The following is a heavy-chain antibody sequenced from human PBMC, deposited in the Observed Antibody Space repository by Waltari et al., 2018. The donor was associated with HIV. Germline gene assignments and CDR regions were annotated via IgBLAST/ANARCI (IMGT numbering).Heavy chain of an antibody. CDR2: ISSSGTFT. D-gene: IGHD6-13*01. Sequence: EVQLVESGGGPVKPGGSLRLPCRASGFPFNSYSLNWVRQAPGKGLEWISSISSSGTFTHYADSVKGRFTISRDNANKSVYLQMNSLRAEDTAVYYCARDSRDNSWSLNFFDPWGQGTLVTVSS. CDR3: ARDSRDNSWSLNFFDP. CDR1: GFPFNSYS. J-gene: IGHJ5*02. V-gene: IGHV3-21*01.